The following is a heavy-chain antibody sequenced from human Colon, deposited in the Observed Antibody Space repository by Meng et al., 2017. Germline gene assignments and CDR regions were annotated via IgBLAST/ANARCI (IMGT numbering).Heavy chain of an antibody. D-gene: IGHD3-10*01. J-gene: IGHJ4*02. Sequence: QVQVVESGGGLVKPGRSLRLSCEASGFIFGVYYMPWVREAPGKVMEWIAYSSSNGTTIHYADSVKGRFTISRDNANNSVSLQMDSLRAKDTAVYYCARNLVPDHWGQGTLVTVSS. CDR2: SSSNGTTI. V-gene: IGHV3-11*01. CDR1: GFIFGVYY. CDR3: ARNLVPDH.